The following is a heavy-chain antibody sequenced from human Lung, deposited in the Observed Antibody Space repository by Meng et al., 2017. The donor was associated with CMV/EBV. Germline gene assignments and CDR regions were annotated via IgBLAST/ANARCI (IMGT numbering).Heavy chain of an antibody. CDR2: INYSGST. CDR1: GGSISDYY. Sequence: SETLSLXCTVSGGSISDYYWSWIRQPPGKGLEWIGYINYSGSTKYNPSLKSRVTISGDSSKNQFSLKLSSVTAADTAVYYCARGQWLVRYFDNWGQGWLAIASS. V-gene: IGHV4-59*01. D-gene: IGHD6-19*01. CDR3: ARGQWLVRYFDN. J-gene: IGHJ4*02.